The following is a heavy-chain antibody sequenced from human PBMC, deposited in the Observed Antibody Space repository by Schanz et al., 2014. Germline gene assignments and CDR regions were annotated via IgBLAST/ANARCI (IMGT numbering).Heavy chain of an antibody. J-gene: IGHJ4*02. CDR2: IRSSGTYI. CDR3: ARDSRPNYGFFTAYYSIDY. Sequence: EVQLVESGGGLVKPGGSLRLSCEASEFTFSSYKMNWVRQAPGKGLEWVSSIRSSGTYIHYADSVKGRFTISRDNAKNTLYLHMNSLKVEDTAVYYCARDSRPNYGFFTAYYSIDYWGQGTLVTVSS. V-gene: IGHV3-21*01. CDR1: EFTFSSYK. D-gene: IGHD3-9*01.